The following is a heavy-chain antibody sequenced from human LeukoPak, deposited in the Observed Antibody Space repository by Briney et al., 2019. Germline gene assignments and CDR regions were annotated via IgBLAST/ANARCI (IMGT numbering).Heavy chain of an antibody. V-gene: IGHV3-23*01. CDR1: GFTFSSYA. D-gene: IGHD7-27*01. Sequence: GGSLRLSCAASGFTFSSYAMSWVRQAPGQGLEWVSAISGGADLIYYADSVKGRFIISRDNSKNTLSLQLNSLRAEDTAVYYCAKATGDGGTFHYWGQGTLVTVSS. CDR2: ISGGADLI. J-gene: IGHJ4*02. CDR3: AKATGDGGTFHY.